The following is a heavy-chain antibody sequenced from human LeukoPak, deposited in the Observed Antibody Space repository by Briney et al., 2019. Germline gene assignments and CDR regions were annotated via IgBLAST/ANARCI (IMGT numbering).Heavy chain of an antibody. CDR3: AKDFLTSWEGPHDY. V-gene: IGHV3-30*02. J-gene: IGHJ4*02. CDR2: IRYDGSNK. CDR1: GFTFSSYG. Sequence: GGSLRLSCAASGFTFSSYGMHWVRQAPGKGLEWVAFIRYDGSNKYYADSVKGRFTISRDNSKNTLYLQMNSLRAEDTAAYYCAKDFLTSWEGPHDYWGQGTLVTVSS. D-gene: IGHD2-2*01.